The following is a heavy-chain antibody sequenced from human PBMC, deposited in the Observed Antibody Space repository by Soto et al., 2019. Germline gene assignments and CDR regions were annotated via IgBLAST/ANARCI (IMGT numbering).Heavy chain of an antibody. CDR1: GFTFSSYS. J-gene: IGHJ6*02. CDR2: ISSSSSYI. D-gene: IGHD2-15*01. Sequence: LRLSCAASGFTFSSYSMNWVRQAPGKGLEWVSSISSSSSYIYYADSVKGRFTISRDNAKNSLYLQMNSLRAEDTAVYYCARDGCSGGSCYSIFIYYYYGMDVWGQGTTVTVSS. CDR3: ARDGCSGGSCYSIFIYYYYGMDV. V-gene: IGHV3-21*01.